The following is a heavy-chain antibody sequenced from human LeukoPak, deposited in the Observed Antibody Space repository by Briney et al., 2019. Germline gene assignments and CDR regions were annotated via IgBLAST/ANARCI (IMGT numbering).Heavy chain of an antibody. CDR3: ARAASSSWTYFDY. V-gene: IGHV4-34*01. Sequence: SETLSLTCAVYGGSFSGYYWSWIRQPPGKGLEWIGEINHSGSTNYNPSLKSRVTISVDTSKNQFSLKLSSVTAADTAVYYCARAASSSWTYFDYWGQGTLVTVSS. CDR1: GGSFSGYY. J-gene: IGHJ4*02. CDR2: INHSGST. D-gene: IGHD6-13*01.